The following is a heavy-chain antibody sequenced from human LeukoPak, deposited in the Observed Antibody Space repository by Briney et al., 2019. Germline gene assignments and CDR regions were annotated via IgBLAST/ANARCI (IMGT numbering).Heavy chain of an antibody. D-gene: IGHD3-3*01. CDR2: ISDSGGST. Sequence: GGSLRLSCAASGFTFSTYAMGWVRQAPGKGLEWVSGISDSGGSTYYADSVKGRFTISRDNSKNTLYLQMNSLRAEDTAVYYCARYYDFWSGYSFDYWGQGTLVTVSS. J-gene: IGHJ4*02. CDR1: GFTFSTYA. CDR3: ARYYDFWSGYSFDY. V-gene: IGHV3-23*01.